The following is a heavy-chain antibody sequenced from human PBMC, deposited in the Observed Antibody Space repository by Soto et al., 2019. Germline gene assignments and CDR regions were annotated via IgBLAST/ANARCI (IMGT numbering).Heavy chain of an antibody. D-gene: IGHD6-19*01. V-gene: IGHV1-3*01. Sequence: ASVKVSCKASGYTFTSYAMHWVRQAPGQRLEWMGWINAGNGDTRYSQKLQGRITITRDTSATTAYVELNSLTSEDTALYYCTRDPATYSSGYDYWGQGTPVTVSS. CDR3: TRDPATYSSGYDY. CDR2: INAGNGDT. J-gene: IGHJ4*02. CDR1: GYTFTSYA.